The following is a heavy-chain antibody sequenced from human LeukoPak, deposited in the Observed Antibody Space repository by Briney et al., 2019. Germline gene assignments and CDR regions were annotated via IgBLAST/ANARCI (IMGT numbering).Heavy chain of an antibody. Sequence: GASVKVSCKASGYTLTNYGISWVRQAPGQGLEWMGWISAYNGDTNYAQKLQGRVTMTTDTSTSTAYMELRSLRSDDTAVYYCARDGSSNWHANFDSYYMDVWGKGTTVTVSS. V-gene: IGHV1-18*01. CDR3: ARDGSSNWHANFDSYYMDV. J-gene: IGHJ6*03. D-gene: IGHD6-13*01. CDR2: ISAYNGDT. CDR1: GYTLTNYG.